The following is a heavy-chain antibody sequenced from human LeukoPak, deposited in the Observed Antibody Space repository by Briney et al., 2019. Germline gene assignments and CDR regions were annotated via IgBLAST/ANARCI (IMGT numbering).Heavy chain of an antibody. J-gene: IGHJ5*02. V-gene: IGHV3-21*01. CDR1: GFSISSYS. CDR2: ISSSSSYI. Sequence: GGSLRLSCAASGFSISSYSMNWVRQAPGKGLEWVSSISSSSSYIYYADSVKGRFTISRDNAKNSLYLQMNSLRAEDTAVYYCARESIFGVVTEFDPWGQGTLVTVSS. D-gene: IGHD3-3*01. CDR3: ARESIFGVVTEFDP.